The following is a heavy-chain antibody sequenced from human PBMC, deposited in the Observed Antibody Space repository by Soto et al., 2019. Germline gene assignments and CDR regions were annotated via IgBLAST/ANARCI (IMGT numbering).Heavy chain of an antibody. D-gene: IGHD3-3*01. CDR3: ARDTEGSYDFWSGPTPSMDV. V-gene: IGHV3-74*01. CDR1: GFTFSSYW. J-gene: IGHJ6*03. Sequence: GGSLRLSCAASGFTFSSYWMHWVRQAPGKGLVWVSRINSDGSSTSYADSVKGRFTISRDNAKNTLYLQMNSLRAEDTAVYYCARDTEGSYDFWSGPTPSMDVWGKGTTVTVSS. CDR2: INSDGSST.